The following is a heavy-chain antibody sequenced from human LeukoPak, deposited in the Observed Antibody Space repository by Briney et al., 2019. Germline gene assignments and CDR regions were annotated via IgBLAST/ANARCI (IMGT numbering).Heavy chain of an antibody. V-gene: IGHV4-38-2*02. Sequence: SETLSLTCTVSGYSINSNYYWGWIRQPPGKGLEWIGSIYHSGSTYYNPSLRTRVTISVDTSKNQFSLKLSSVTAADTAVYYCARHGKITFGGRLDPWGQGTLVTVSS. CDR3: ARHGKITFGGRLDP. D-gene: IGHD3-16*01. J-gene: IGHJ5*02. CDR1: GYSINSNYY. CDR2: IYHSGST.